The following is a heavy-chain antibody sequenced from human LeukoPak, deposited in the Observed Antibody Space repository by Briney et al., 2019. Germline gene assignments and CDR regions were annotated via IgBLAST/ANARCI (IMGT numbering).Heavy chain of an antibody. CDR2: IIPIFGTA. V-gene: IGHV1-69*13. CDR3: ARDGEATVVTPLSFDY. D-gene: IGHD4-23*01. J-gene: IGHJ4*02. CDR1: GGTFSSYA. Sequence: SVKVSCKASGGTFSSYAISWVRQAPGQGLEWMGGIIPIFGTANYAQKFQGRVTITADESTSTAYMELSSLRSEDTAVYYCARDGEATVVTPLSFDYWGQGTLVTVSP.